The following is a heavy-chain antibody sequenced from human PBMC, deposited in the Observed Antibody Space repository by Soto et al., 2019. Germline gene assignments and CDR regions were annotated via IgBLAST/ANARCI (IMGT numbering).Heavy chain of an antibody. J-gene: IGHJ4*02. Sequence: ASVKVSCKISGHTLSGFSIHWVRQASGKGREWMGGFDPEGGEAIYEQKWHGRVIVTADTVTDTADMALCGLKPDDSAVSFCVTPTTLRGAMITNSNFDFCGQGTPVTFSS. V-gene: IGHV1-24*01. CDR1: GHTLSGFS. CDR2: FDPEGGEA. CDR3: VTPTTLRGAMITNSNFDF. D-gene: IGHD3-10*01.